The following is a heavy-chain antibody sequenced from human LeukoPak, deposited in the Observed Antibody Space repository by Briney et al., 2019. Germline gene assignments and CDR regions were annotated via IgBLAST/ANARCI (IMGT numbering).Heavy chain of an antibody. V-gene: IGHV4-59*12. D-gene: IGHD3-10*01. Sequence: SETLSLTCTVSGDSISSYYWSWIRQPPGKGLEWIGYIYYSGSTYYNPSLKSRVTISVDTSKNQFSLKLSSVTAADTAVYYCARVDTMVRGAYYFDYWGQGTLVTVSS. J-gene: IGHJ4*02. CDR1: GDSISSYY. CDR3: ARVDTMVRGAYYFDY. CDR2: IYYSGST.